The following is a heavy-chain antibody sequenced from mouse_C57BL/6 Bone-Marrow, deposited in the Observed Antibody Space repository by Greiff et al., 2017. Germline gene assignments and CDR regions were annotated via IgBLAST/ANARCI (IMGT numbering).Heavy chain of an antibody. Sequence: VQLQQSGAELVRPGASVKLSCKASGYTFTDYYINWVKQRPGQGLEWIARIYPGSGNTYYNEKFKGKATLTAEKSSSTAYMQLSSLTSEDSAVYFCARRDYWGDYGGQGTSVTVSS. CDR3: ARRDYWGDY. CDR1: GYTFTDYY. J-gene: IGHJ4*01. V-gene: IGHV1-76*01. CDR2: IYPGSGNT. D-gene: IGHD1-1*02.